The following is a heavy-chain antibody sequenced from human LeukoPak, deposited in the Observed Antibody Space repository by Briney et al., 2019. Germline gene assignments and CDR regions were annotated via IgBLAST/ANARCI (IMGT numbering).Heavy chain of an antibody. V-gene: IGHV3-23*01. CDR1: GFTFSSYA. Sequence: GGSLRLSCAASGFTFSSYAMSWVRQAPGKGLEWVSAISGSGGSTYYADSVKGRFTISRDNSKNTLYLQMNSLRAEDTAVYYCAKDLPHFKGTTGTTGDYWGQGTLVTVSS. J-gene: IGHJ4*02. D-gene: IGHD1-1*01. CDR3: AKDLPHFKGTTGTTGDY. CDR2: ISGSGGST.